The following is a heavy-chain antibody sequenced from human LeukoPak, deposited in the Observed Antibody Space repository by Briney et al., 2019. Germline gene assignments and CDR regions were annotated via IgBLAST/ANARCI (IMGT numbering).Heavy chain of an antibody. CDR2: IYYSGTT. CDR3: ARGGYCSGAACYPDY. J-gene: IGHJ4*02. CDR1: GSSISSYY. D-gene: IGHD2-15*01. V-gene: IGHV4-59*01. Sequence: SETLSLTCTVSGSSISSYYWSWIRQRPGKGLEWIGYIYYSGTTNYNPSLKSRVTISVDTSKNQFSLKLTSVTAAYTAVYYCARGGYCSGAACYPDYWGQGTLVSVSS.